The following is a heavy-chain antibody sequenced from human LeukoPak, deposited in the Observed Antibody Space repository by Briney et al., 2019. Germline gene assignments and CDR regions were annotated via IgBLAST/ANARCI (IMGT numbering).Heavy chain of an antibody. Sequence: PSETLSLTCTVSGGSISSGGYYWSWIRQHPGKGLEWIGYIYYSGSTYYNPSLKSRVTISVDTSKNQFSLKLSSVTAADTAVYYCARGMICSSTSCYPSNYYGMDVWGQGTTVTVSS. CDR1: GGSISSGGYY. CDR2: IYYSGST. D-gene: IGHD2-2*01. CDR3: ARGMICSSTSCYPSNYYGMDV. V-gene: IGHV4-31*03. J-gene: IGHJ6*02.